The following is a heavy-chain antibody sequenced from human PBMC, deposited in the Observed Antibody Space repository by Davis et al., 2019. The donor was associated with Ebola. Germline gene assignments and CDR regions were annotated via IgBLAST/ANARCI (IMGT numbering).Heavy chain of an antibody. CDR3: ARGAVVVAATGWFDP. CDR2: ISSSSSYI. Sequence: GGSLRLSCAASGFTFSSYSMNWVRQAPGKGLEWVSSISSSSSYIYYADSVKGRFTISRDNAKNTLYLQMNSLRAEDTAVYYCARGAVVVAATGWFDPWGQGTLVTVSS. V-gene: IGHV3-21*01. CDR1: GFTFSSYS. D-gene: IGHD2-15*01. J-gene: IGHJ5*02.